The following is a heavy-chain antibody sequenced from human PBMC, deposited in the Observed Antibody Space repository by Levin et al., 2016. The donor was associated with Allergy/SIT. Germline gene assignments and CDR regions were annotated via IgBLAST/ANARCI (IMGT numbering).Heavy chain of an antibody. CDR2: ITAYNGNT. Sequence: WVRQAPGQGLEWMGWITAYNGNTNYAQKLQGRVTMTTDTSTTTAYMELRSLRPDDTALYYCAIISNHYYYGFDVWGQGTTVTVSS. V-gene: IGHV1-18*01. J-gene: IGHJ6*02. D-gene: IGHD4-11*01. CDR3: AIISNHYYYGFDV.